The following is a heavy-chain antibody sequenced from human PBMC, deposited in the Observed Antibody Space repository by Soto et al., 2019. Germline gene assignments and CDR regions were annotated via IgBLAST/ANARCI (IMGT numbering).Heavy chain of an antibody. D-gene: IGHD6-13*01. Sequence: EVQLVESGGGLVQPGGSLRLSCAASGFTFSSYSMNWVRQAPGKGLEWVSYISSSSSTIYYADSVKGRFTISRDNAKNSLYLQMNSLRAEDTAVYYCARGKAAAEKYYFDYWGQGTLVTVSS. CDR2: ISSSSSTI. CDR3: ARGKAAAEKYYFDY. CDR1: GFTFSSYS. V-gene: IGHV3-48*01. J-gene: IGHJ4*02.